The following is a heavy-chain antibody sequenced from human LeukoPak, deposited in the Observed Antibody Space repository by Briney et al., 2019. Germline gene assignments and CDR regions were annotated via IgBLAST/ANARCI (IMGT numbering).Heavy chain of an antibody. D-gene: IGHD3-9*01. CDR3: ARANYHILTGHKRAYFDY. Sequence: GGSLRLSCAASGFTFSSYGMHWVRQAPGKGLEWGAVIWYDGSNKYYADSVKGRFPISRDNSTTTLYLQMNSLRAEDTAVYYCARANYHILTGHKRAYFDYWGQGTLVTVSS. CDR2: IWYDGSNK. V-gene: IGHV3-33*01. CDR1: GFTFSSYG. J-gene: IGHJ4*02.